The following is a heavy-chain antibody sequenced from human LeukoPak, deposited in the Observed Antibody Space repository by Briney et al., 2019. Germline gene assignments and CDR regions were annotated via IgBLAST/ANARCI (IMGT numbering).Heavy chain of an antibody. D-gene: IGHD1-26*01. CDR2: INHSGST. J-gene: IGHJ4*02. CDR1: GGSFSGYY. V-gene: IGHV4-34*01. Sequence: SETLSLTCAVYGGSFSGYYWSWIRQPPGKGLEWIGEINHSGSTNYNPSLKSRVTISVDTSKNQFSLKLSSVTAADTAVYYCARGVVGAPGFGYWGQGTLVTVSS. CDR3: ARGVVGAPGFGY.